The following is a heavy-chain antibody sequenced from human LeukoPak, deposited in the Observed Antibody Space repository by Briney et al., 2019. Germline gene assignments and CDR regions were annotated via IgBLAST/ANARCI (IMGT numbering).Heavy chain of an antibody. CDR1: GFTFSNYW. CDR2: VDAHGGSR. CDR3: VRGPSFYYYYYDMDV. Sequence: GGSLRLSCAGSGFTFSNYWMYWVRQAPGKGLVWVSHVDAHGGSRTYADSVKGRFAISRDNDKKTMYLQMSSLRAEDTAVYYCVRGPSFYYYYYDMDVWGQGTTVTVSS. V-gene: IGHV3-74*01. D-gene: IGHD6-6*01. J-gene: IGHJ6*02.